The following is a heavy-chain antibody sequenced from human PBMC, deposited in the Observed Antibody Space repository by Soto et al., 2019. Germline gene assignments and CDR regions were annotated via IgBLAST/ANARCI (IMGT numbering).Heavy chain of an antibody. V-gene: IGHV3-48*01. D-gene: IGHD5-12*01. Sequence: EVQLVEAVGGLVQPGGSLRLSCAASGFTFSSYSMNWVRQSPGKGLEWVSYISGSSTTIHYADSVKGRFTISRDNAKNSLYLQINSLRAEDTAVYYCARDGSGDGYNFEYWGQGTLVTVSS. J-gene: IGHJ4*02. CDR2: ISGSSTTI. CDR3: ARDGSGDGYNFEY. CDR1: GFTFSSYS.